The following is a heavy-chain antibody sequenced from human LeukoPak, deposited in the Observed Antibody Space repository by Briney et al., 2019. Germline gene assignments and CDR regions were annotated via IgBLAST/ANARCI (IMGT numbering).Heavy chain of an antibody. D-gene: IGHD6-13*01. CDR2: IYHSGST. V-gene: IGHV4-38-2*02. CDR1: GDSISSGGYY. Sequence: SETLSLTCTVSGDSISSGGYYWGWIRQPPGKGLEWIGSIYHSGSTYYNPSLKSRVTISVDTSKNQFSLKLSSVTAADTAVYFCARAYRSSWYANWFDPWGQGTLVTVSS. CDR3: ARAYRSSWYANWFDP. J-gene: IGHJ5*02.